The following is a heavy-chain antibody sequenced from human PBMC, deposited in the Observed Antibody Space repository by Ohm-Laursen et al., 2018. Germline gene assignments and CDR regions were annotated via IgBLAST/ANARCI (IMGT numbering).Heavy chain of an antibody. CDR1: GFTFSSYG. D-gene: IGHD3-22*01. CDR3: VPRITMIVVVIDY. V-gene: IGHV3-33*01. J-gene: IGHJ4*02. CDR2: IWYDGSNK. Sequence: SLRLSCAASGFTFSSYGMHWVRQAPGKGLEWVAVIWYDGSNKYYADSVKGRFTISRDNSKNTLYLQMNSLRAEDTAVYYCVPRITMIVVVIDYWGQGTLVTVSS.